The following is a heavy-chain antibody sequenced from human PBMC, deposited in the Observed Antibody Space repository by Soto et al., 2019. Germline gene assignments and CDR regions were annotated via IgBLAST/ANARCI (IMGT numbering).Heavy chain of an antibody. Sequence: GGSLRLSCAASGYTFSAYAMHWVRQAPGKGLEWAAVISYDGSDKYYVDSVKGRFTISRDQAKNTLYLQMNSLRVEDTAVYYCARARGYSYGGNMDVWGQGTTVTVSS. D-gene: IGHD5-18*01. CDR3: ARARGYSYGGNMDV. V-gene: IGHV3-30-3*01. CDR2: ISYDGSDK. CDR1: GYTFSAYA. J-gene: IGHJ6*02.